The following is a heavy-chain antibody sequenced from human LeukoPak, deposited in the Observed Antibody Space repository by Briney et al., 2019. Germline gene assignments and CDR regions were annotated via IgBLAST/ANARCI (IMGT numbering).Heavy chain of an antibody. CDR2: ISSSGSTI. J-gene: IGHJ6*02. CDR1: GFTFSDYY. D-gene: IGHD6-6*01. Sequence: GGSLRLSCAASGFTFSDYYMSWIRQAPGKGLEWVSYISSSGSTIYYADSVKGRFTISRDNAKNSLYLQMNSLRAEDTAVYYCARSLMSSVRPYYYYYYGMDVWGQGTTVTVSS. CDR3: ARSLMSSVRPYYYYYYGMDV. V-gene: IGHV3-11*01.